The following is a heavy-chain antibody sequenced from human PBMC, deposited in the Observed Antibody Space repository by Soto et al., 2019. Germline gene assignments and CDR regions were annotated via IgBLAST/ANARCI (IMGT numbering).Heavy chain of an antibody. J-gene: IGHJ4*02. V-gene: IGHV1-69*13. Sequence: GCSVKGTRKGSGWTFSIYAISWVRQARGQGLEWMGRIIPIFGTANYAQKFQGRVTITADESTSTAYMELSSLRSEETAVYYCARNYYVSSGYLYYFDFWGQGTLVTVYS. CDR2: IIPIFGTA. D-gene: IGHD3-22*01. CDR1: GWTFSIYA. CDR3: ARNYYVSSGYLYYFDF.